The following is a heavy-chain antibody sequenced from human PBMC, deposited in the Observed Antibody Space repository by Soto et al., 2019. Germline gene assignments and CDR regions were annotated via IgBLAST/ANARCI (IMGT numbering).Heavy chain of an antibody. V-gene: IGHV1-69*02. CDR1: GGTFSSYT. D-gene: IGHD4-17*01. J-gene: IGHJ4*02. CDR2: IIPILGIA. CDR3: ARVTNYGLLFDY. Sequence: GASVKVSCKASGGTFSSYTISWVRQAPGQGLEWMGRIIPILGIANYAQKFQGRVTITADKSTSTAYMELSRLRSDDTAVYYCARVTNYGLLFDYWGQGTLVTVSS.